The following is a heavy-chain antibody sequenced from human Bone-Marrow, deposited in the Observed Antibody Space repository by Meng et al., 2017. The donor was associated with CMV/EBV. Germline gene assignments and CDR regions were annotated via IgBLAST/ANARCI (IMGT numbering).Heavy chain of an antibody. CDR3: ARTTTYYYGMDV. CDR1: GGSISSSSYY. D-gene: IGHD1-1*01. CDR2: IYYSGST. Sequence: SGTLSLTCTVSGGSISSSSYYWGWIRQPPGKGLEWIGSIYYSGSTYYNPSLKSRVTISVDTSKNQFSLKLSAVTAADTAVYYCARTTTYYYGMDVWGQGTTVTVSS. J-gene: IGHJ6*02. V-gene: IGHV4-39*01.